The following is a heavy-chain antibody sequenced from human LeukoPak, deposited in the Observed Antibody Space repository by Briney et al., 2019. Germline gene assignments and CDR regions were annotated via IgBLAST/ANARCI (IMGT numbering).Heavy chain of an antibody. D-gene: IGHD3-16*01. Sequence: PSETLSLTCAVYGGSFSGYYWSWIRQPPGKGLEWIGEINHSGSTNYNPSLKSRVTISVDTSKNHFSLKLRSVTAADTAVYYCARETSQKGAHYMDVWGKGTTITISS. CDR1: GGSFSGYY. J-gene: IGHJ6*03. CDR2: INHSGST. V-gene: IGHV4-34*01. CDR3: ARETSQKGAHYMDV.